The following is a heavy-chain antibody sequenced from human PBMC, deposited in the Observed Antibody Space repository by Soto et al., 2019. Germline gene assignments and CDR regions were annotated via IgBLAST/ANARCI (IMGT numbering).Heavy chain of an antibody. CDR2: INAGNGNT. V-gene: IGHV1-3*01. J-gene: IGHJ5*02. Sequence: ASVKVSCKASGYTINSHAIHWVRQAPRQRPEWLGWINAGNGNTYYSEKFEGRVTFTRDTAATTVNMELTSLTSEDTAIYYCGRDQSGIGYYVDWFDPWGQGTLVTVSS. CDR3: GRDQSGIGYYVDWFDP. D-gene: IGHD3-10*02. CDR1: GYTINSHA.